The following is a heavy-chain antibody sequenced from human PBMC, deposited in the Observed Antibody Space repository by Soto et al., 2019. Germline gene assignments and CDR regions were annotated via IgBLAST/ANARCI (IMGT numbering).Heavy chain of an antibody. D-gene: IGHD5-18*01. J-gene: IGHJ4*02. V-gene: IGHV1-8*01. CDR3: ARGRRGYSYGFFDY. CDR1: GYTSTSYD. CDR2: MNPNSGNT. Sequence: EASVKVSCKASGYTSTSYDINWVRQATGQGLEWMGWMNPNSGNTGYAQKFQGRVTMTRNTSISTAYMELSSLRSEDTAVYYCARGRRGYSYGFFDYWGQGTLVTAPQ.